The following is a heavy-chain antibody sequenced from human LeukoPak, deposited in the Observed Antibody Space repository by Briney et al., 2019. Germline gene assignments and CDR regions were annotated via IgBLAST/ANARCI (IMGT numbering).Heavy chain of an antibody. Sequence: ASVKVSCKASGYTFTSYGISWVRQAPGQGLEWMGWISAYNGNTNYAQKLQGRVTMTTDTSTSTAYLEPRSLRSDDTAVYYCARERGSDILTGYYDSSSKYYFDYWGQGTLVTVSS. V-gene: IGHV1-18*01. CDR3: ARERGSDILTGYYDSSSKYYFDY. CDR1: GYTFTSYG. D-gene: IGHD3-9*01. J-gene: IGHJ4*02. CDR2: ISAYNGNT.